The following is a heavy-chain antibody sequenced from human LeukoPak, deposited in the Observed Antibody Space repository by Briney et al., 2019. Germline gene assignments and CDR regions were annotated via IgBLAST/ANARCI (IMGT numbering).Heavy chain of an antibody. CDR1: GDSVSRNSAA. Sequence: SQTLSLTCDISGDSVSRNSAAWNWIRQSPSRGLEWLGRTYYRSKWSNDYAVSVKSRITINPDTSKNQFSLQLSSVIPEDTAVYFCARLHCTRTSRYVDVWGQGTTVTVSS. CDR2: TYYRSKWSN. V-gene: IGHV6-1*01. CDR3: ARLHCTRTSRYVDV. J-gene: IGHJ6*02. D-gene: IGHD2-2*01.